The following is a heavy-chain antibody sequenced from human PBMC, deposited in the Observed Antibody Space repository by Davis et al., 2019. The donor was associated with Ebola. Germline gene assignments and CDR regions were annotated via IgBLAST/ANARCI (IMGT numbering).Heavy chain of an antibody. D-gene: IGHD3-3*01. Sequence: SQTLSLTCAASGLSFSGYYWSWIRQPPGKGLEWIGEINQSGSANYNPSPKRRVTISVDTSKNQLSLKLSSVTAAETAVYYCARGRTIWYGMDVWGQRNTVTVSS. J-gene: IGHJ6*02. CDR2: INQSGSA. CDR3: ARGRTIWYGMDV. CDR1: GLSFSGYY. V-gene: IGHV4-34*01.